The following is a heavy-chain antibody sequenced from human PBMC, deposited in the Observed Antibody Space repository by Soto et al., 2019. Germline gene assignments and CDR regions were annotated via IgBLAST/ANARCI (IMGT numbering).Heavy chain of an antibody. CDR2: ISSSSSYI. CDR1: GFTFSSYS. V-gene: IGHV3-21*01. CDR3: ARGRRVVGYPFDP. D-gene: IGHD2-15*01. Sequence: PVGSLRLSCAASGFTFSSYSMNWVRQAPGKGLEWVSSISSSSSYIYYADSVKGRFTISRDNAKNSLYLQMNSLRAEDTAVYYCARGRRVVGYPFDPWGQGTLVTVSS. J-gene: IGHJ5*02.